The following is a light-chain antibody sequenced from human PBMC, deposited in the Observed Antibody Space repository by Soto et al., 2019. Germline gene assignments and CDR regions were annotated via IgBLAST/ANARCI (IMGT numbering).Light chain of an antibody. CDR1: QGIRND. V-gene: IGKV1-6*01. Sequence: AIQMTQSPSSLSASVGDRVIITCRASQGIRNDLGWYQQKPGKAPKLLIYAASNLEGGVPSMFSGSGSGTDFTLTIGSLQPEDFATYYCLQDYSYPRTFGQGTKVEI. J-gene: IGKJ1*01. CDR2: AAS. CDR3: LQDYSYPRT.